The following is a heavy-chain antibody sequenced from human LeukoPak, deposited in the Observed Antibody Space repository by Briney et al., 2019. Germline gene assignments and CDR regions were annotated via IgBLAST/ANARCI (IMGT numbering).Heavy chain of an antibody. CDR1: GGSISSSSYY. CDR2: IYYSGST. D-gene: IGHD3-10*01. J-gene: IGHJ6*03. Sequence: SETLSLTCTVSGGSISSSSYYWSWIRQPPGKGLEWIGYIYYSGSTNYNPSLKSRVTISVDTSKNQFSLKLSSVTAADTAVYYCARGIWFGEFEDYYYYMDVWGKGTTVTVSS. CDR3: ARGIWFGEFEDYYYYMDV. V-gene: IGHV4-61*01.